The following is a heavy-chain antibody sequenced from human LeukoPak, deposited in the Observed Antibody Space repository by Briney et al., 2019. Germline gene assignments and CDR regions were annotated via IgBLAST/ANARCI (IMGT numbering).Heavy chain of an antibody. J-gene: IGHJ3*02. D-gene: IGHD3-22*01. CDR3: ARLPYYYDSSGYYPNAFDI. CDR1: GGSISSSSYY. Sequence: SETLSLTCTVSGGSISSSSYYWGWIRQPPGKGLGWIGSIYYSGSTYYNPSLKSRVTISVDTSKNQFSLKLSSVTAADTAVYYCARLPYYYDSSGYYPNAFDIWGQGTMVTVSS. V-gene: IGHV4-39*01. CDR2: IYYSGST.